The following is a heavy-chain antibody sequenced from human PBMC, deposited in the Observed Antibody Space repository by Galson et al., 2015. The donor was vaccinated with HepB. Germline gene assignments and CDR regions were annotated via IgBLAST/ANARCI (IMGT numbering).Heavy chain of an antibody. V-gene: IGHV3-30*18. D-gene: IGHD6-13*01. Sequence: LRLSCAASGFTFTNYGMHWVRQAPGKGLEWVAVISSDVKHQYYADSVRGRFTISRDNSKNTLYLQMNSLTPEDTAVYYCAKDRRWRASAGDHFHHWGQGTLVTVSS. CDR1: GFTFTNYG. CDR2: ISSDVKHQ. J-gene: IGHJ4*02. CDR3: AKDRRWRASAGDHFHH.